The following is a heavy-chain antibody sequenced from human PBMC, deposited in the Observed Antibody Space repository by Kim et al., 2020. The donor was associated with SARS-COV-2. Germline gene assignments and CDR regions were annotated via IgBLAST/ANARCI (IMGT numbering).Heavy chain of an antibody. J-gene: IGHJ3*02. CDR2: ISNTGDDI. CDR1: GFLFSIFR. Sequence: GGSLRLSCEASGFLFSIFRLNWVRQAPGKGLEWVSSISNTGDDIHYADSMKGRFTISRDNARNSVFLNMDSLRAEDTAVYYCTRVSSSGNSRGAFDIWGRGTMVTVSS. CDR3: TRVSSSGNSRGAFDI. D-gene: IGHD1-26*01. V-gene: IGHV3-21*06.